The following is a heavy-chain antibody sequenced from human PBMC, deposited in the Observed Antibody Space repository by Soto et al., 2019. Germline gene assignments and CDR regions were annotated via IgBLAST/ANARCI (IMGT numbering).Heavy chain of an antibody. CDR2: ITNDGNNE. CDR1: GFVFSDYG. D-gene: IGHD1-26*01. V-gene: IGHV3-30*18. Sequence: KLVESGGGVVQPGRSLRLSCAASGFVFSDYGMHWVSPAPGKGLEWVALITNDGNNEFYRESVKGRFSISRGRSTNTVDLLMNSLRPEDTGVYYCAKEGPGGGRHFYYGMDVWGQGTTVTVSS. J-gene: IGHJ6*02. CDR3: AKEGPGGGRHFYYGMDV.